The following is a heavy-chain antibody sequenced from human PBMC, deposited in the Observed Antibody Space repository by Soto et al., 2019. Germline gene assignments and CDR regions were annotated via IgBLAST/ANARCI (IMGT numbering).Heavy chain of an antibody. CDR1: EFNFSSHA. D-gene: IGHD4-17*01. CDR3: AKTGAVTTNGFGYYYGMDV. CDR2: ISGGGGIT. V-gene: IGHV3-23*01. J-gene: IGHJ6*02. Sequence: GGSLRLSYAASEFNFSSHAMRWVRQATGKGLESLSAISGGGGITYYADSVKGRFTIPRDNSKNTLYLQMNSLRAEDTAVYYCAKTGAVTTNGFGYYYGMDVWGQGTTVTVSS.